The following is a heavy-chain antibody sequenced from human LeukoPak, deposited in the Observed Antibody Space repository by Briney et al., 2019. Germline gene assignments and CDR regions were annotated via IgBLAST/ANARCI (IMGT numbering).Heavy chain of an antibody. CDR2: IYYSGST. Sequence: SETLSLTCTVSGGSISSSSYYWGWIRQPPGKGLEWIGSIYYSGSTYYNPSLKSRVTISVDTSKNQFSLNLSSVTAADTAVYYCARFSSIAAAFDYWGLGTLVTVSS. J-gene: IGHJ4*02. D-gene: IGHD6-13*01. CDR1: GGSISSSSYY. CDR3: ARFSSIAAAFDY. V-gene: IGHV4-39*07.